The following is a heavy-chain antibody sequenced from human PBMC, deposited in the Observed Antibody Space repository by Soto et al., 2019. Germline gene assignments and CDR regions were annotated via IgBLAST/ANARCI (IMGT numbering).Heavy chain of an antibody. CDR2: ISSSISTI. D-gene: IGHD3-10*01. J-gene: IGHJ4*02. CDR1: GFTFSSYS. Sequence: GGSLRLSCAASGFTFSSYSMNWVRQAPGKGLEWVSYISSSISTIYYADSVKGRFTISRDNAKNSLYLQMNSLRAEDTAVYYCARDLGELLLNWGQGTLVTVSS. CDR3: ARDLGELLLN. V-gene: IGHV3-48*01.